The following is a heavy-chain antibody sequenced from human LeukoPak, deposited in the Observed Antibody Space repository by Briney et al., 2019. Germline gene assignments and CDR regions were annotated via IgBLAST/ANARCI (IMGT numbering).Heavy chain of an antibody. Sequence: SETLSLTCAVSGYSISSGYYWGWIRQPPGKGLEWIGSIYHSGSTYYNPSLKSRVTISVDTSKNQFSLKLSSVTAADTAVYYCATTMIAEYHFDYWGQGTLVTVSS. CDR2: IYHSGST. V-gene: IGHV4-38-2*01. CDR1: GYSISSGYY. J-gene: IGHJ4*02. D-gene: IGHD3-22*01. CDR3: ATTMIAEYHFDY.